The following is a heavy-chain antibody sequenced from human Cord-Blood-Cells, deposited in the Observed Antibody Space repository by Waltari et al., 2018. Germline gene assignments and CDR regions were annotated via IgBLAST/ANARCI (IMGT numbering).Heavy chain of an antibody. V-gene: IGHV1-24*01. J-gene: IGHJ4*02. D-gene: IGHD3-10*01. CDR3: ATDGYYYGSGSYYS. CDR1: GYTLTELS. Sequence: QVQLVQSGAEVKKPGASVKVSCKVSGYTLTELSMHWVRQAPGKGLEWMGGFEPEEGETSYAQKFQGRVTMTEDTSTDTAYMELSSLRSEDTAVYYCATDGYYYGSGSYYSWGQGTLVTVSS. CDR2: FEPEEGET.